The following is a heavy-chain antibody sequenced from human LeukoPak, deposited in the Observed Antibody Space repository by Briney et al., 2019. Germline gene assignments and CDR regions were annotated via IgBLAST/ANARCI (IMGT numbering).Heavy chain of an antibody. CDR2: ISYDGSNK. V-gene: IGHV3-30*18. CDR1: GFTFSSYG. J-gene: IGHJ1*01. D-gene: IGHD3-10*01. Sequence: GRSLRLSCAASGFTFSSYGMHWVRQAPGKGLEWVAVISYDGSNKYYADSVKGRFTISRDNSKNTLYLQIKSLRAEDTAVYYCPKFTRWGQGTLVTVSS. CDR3: PKFTR.